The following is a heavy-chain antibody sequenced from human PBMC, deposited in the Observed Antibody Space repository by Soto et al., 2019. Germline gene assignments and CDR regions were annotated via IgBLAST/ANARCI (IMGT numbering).Heavy chain of an antibody. J-gene: IGHJ4*02. V-gene: IGHV3-30-3*01. D-gene: IGHD6-19*01. CDR3: ARPLSSGWYGFDY. CDR2: ISYDGSNK. Sequence: QVQLVESGGGVVQPGRSLRLSCAASGFTFSSYAMHWVRQAPGKGLEWVAVISYDGSNKYYADSVKGRFTISRDNSKNPLYLQMNSLRAEDTAVYYCARPLSSGWYGFDYWGQGTLVTVSS. CDR1: GFTFSSYA.